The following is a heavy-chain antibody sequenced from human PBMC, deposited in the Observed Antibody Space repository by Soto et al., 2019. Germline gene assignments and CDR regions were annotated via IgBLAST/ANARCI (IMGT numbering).Heavy chain of an antibody. CDR1: GHSLSSGGYY. V-gene: IGHV4-31*03. CDR3: ARDWGSSGWLN. Sequence: PSETLSLTCTVSGHSLSSGGYYWSWIRQHPGKGLEWVGYIYFTGTTLYNPSLKSRLAISVDTSKNQFSLKLTSVTAADTAVYYCARDWGSSGWLNWGQGVLVSVSS. J-gene: IGHJ4*02. D-gene: IGHD6-19*01. CDR2: IYFTGTT.